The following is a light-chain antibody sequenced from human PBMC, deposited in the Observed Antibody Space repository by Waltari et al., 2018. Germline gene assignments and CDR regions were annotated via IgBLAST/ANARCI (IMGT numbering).Light chain of an antibody. CDR3: AAWDDSLSGYWV. CDR1: STSSGGNS. J-gene: IGLJ3*02. CDR2: RNN. V-gene: IGLV1-47*01. Sequence: QTVLTQPPPASGTPGRRVTSSLSGSSTSSGGNSVYLCQQPPGTAPKLLIYRNNEPPSGARARFSGSKSGTSASLAIGGLLSEEESDYFCAAWDDSLSGYWVFGGATKLTVL.